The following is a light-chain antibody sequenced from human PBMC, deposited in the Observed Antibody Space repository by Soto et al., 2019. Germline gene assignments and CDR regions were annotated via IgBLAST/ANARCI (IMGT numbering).Light chain of an antibody. Sequence: DIQMTQSPSSVSASVGGRVTITCRASRDINKWLAWHQQKPGKAPNLLIFSASSLQSGVPSRFSGSGSGTDFTLTITNLQPEDVAIYYCQQAHSFPLTFGPGTKVDLK. J-gene: IGKJ3*01. CDR3: QQAHSFPLT. CDR2: SAS. CDR1: RDINKW. V-gene: IGKV1-12*01.